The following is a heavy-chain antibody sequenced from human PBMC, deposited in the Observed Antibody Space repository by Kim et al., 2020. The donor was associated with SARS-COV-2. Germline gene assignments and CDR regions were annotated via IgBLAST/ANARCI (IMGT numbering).Heavy chain of an antibody. CDR1: GFTFDDYA. D-gene: IGHD3-22*01. V-gene: IGHV3-9*01. CDR3: AKDNGYYYDSSGIDY. Sequence: GGSLRLSCAASGFTFDDYAMHWVRQAPGKGLEWVSGISWNSGSIGYADSVKGRFTISRDNAKNSLYLQMNSLRAEDTALYYCAKDNGYYYDSSGIDYWG. J-gene: IGHJ4*01. CDR2: ISWNSGSI.